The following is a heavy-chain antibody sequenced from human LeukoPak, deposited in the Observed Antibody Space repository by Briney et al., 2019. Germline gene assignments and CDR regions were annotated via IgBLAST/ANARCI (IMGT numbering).Heavy chain of an antibody. Sequence: PPGGSLRLSCVASGFIFGSYGIQWVRQAPGKGLEWVAIIWYNGGNKYYADSVRGRFTVSRDNSKNTAWLQMDSLRVEDTAVYYCARYNSGRGDYWGQGTLSPSPQ. CDR2: IWYNGGNK. V-gene: IGHV3-33*01. J-gene: IGHJ4*02. D-gene: IGHD1-14*01. CDR3: ARYNSGRGDY. CDR1: GFIFGSYG.